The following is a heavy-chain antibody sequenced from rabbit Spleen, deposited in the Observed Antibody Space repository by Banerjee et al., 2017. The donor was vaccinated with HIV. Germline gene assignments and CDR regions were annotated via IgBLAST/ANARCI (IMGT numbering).Heavy chain of an antibody. J-gene: IGHJ4*01. CDR2: IYFSSGNT. CDR1: GFSFSNVFW. CDR3: ARGVDGGNTYSYYFKL. D-gene: IGHD8-1*01. V-gene: IGHV1S43*01. Sequence: QEQLEESGGGLVQPEGSLTLTCTASGFSFSNVFWMCWVRQAPGKGLELIACIYFSSGNTWYASWVNGRFTISRSTSLNTVDLKMTSLTAADTATYFCARGVDGGNTYSYYFKLWGPGTLVTVS.